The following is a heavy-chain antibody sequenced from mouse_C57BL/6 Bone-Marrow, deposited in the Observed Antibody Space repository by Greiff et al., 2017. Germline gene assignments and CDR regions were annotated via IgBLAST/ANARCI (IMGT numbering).Heavy chain of an antibody. Sequence: EVKLMESGGDLVKPGGSLKLSCAASGFTFSSYGMSWVRQTPDKRLEWVATISSGGSYTYYPDSVKGRFTISRDNAKNTLYLQMSSLKSEDTAMDYGASHRRAITPYWYFDVWGTGTTVTVSS. CDR2: ISSGGSYT. D-gene: IGHD2-4*01. CDR3: ASHRRAITPYWYFDV. V-gene: IGHV5-6*01. J-gene: IGHJ1*03. CDR1: GFTFSSYG.